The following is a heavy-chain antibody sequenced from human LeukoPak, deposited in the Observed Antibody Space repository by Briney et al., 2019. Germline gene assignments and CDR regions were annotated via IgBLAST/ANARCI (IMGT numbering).Heavy chain of an antibody. CDR1: SGSISTSNYY. D-gene: IGHD2-2*01. V-gene: IGHV4-39*07. Sequence: SETLSLTCTVSSGSISTSNYYWGWVRQPPGKALEWIGNIFYSGSTYYSPSLKSRVTISVDTSKNQFSLKLSSVTAADTAVYYCARTTEGYCSRTSCYGGDYYYYMDVWGKGTTVTVSS. J-gene: IGHJ6*03. CDR2: IFYSGST. CDR3: ARTTEGYCSRTSCYGGDYYYYMDV.